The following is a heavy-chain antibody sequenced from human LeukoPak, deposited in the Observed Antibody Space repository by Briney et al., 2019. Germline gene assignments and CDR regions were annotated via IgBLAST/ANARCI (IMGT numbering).Heavy chain of an antibody. D-gene: IGHD5-12*01. Sequence: SETLSLTCTVPGGSITGYYWNWIRQPPGKGLEWIGYIYYSGSTNYNPSLKSRVTISVDTSENQFPLKLNSVTAADTAVYYCARQGGVATTFDYWGQGTLVTVSS. V-gene: IGHV4-59*08. J-gene: IGHJ4*02. CDR1: GGSITGYY. CDR3: ARQGGVATTFDY. CDR2: IYYSGST.